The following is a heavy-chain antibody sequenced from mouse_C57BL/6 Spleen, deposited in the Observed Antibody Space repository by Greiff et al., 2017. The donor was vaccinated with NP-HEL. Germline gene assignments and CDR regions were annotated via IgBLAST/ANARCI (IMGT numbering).Heavy chain of an antibody. CDR2: IDPENGDT. V-gene: IGHV14-4*01. CDR1: GFNIKDDY. Sequence: EVQLQQSGAELVRPGASVKLSCTASGFNIKDDYMHWVKQRPEQGLEWIGWIDPENGDTEYASKFQGKATITADTSSNTAYLQLSSLTSEDTAVYYCTTSFITTVVATPAYWGQGTLVTVSA. CDR3: TTSFITTVVATPAY. D-gene: IGHD1-1*01. J-gene: IGHJ3*01.